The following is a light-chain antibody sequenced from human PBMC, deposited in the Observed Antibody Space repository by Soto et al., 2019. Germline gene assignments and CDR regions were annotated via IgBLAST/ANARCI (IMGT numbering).Light chain of an antibody. CDR2: GNS. CDR1: SSNIGAGYD. CDR3: QSYDSSLSGWV. Sequence: QSVLTQPPSVSGAPGQRVTISCTGSSSNIGAGYDVHWYQQLPGTAPKLLIYGNSNRPSGVPDRFSGSKSGTSASLAITGLRGEDEADYSCQSYDSSLSGWVFGGGTKVTVL. V-gene: IGLV1-40*01. J-gene: IGLJ3*02.